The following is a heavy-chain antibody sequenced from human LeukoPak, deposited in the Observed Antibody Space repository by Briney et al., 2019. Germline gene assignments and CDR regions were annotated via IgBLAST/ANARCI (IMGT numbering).Heavy chain of an antibody. J-gene: IGHJ4*02. V-gene: IGHV3-30*02. CDR1: GFTFSRFG. D-gene: IGHD3-16*01. Sequence: GGSLTLSCAASGFTFSRFGMHWVRQAPGKGLEWVALIHCDGKSEYYPDSVKGRFTISRDNSKNTVYLQMNSLRPEDTAVYFCAKDPWGGEGYWGQGTLVTVSS. CDR3: AKDPWGGEGY. CDR2: IHCDGKSE.